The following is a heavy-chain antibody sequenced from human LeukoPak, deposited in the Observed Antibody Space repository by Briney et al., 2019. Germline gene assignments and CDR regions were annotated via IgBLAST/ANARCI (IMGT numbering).Heavy chain of an antibody. V-gene: IGHV3-23*01. D-gene: IGHD3-3*01. CDR3: ARDQSRITIFGVVLY. J-gene: IGHJ4*02. CDR2: ISGSGGST. CDR1: GFTFSSYA. Sequence: GGSLRLSCAASGFTFSSYAMSWVRQAPGKGLEWVSAISGSGGSTYYADSVKGRFTISRDNSKNTLYLQMNSLRAEDTAVYYCARDQSRITIFGVVLYWGQGTLVTVSS.